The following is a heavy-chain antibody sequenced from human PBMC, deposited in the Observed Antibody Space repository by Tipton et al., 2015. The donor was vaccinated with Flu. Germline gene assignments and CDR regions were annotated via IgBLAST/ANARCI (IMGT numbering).Heavy chain of an antibody. CDR2: VYHGGTT. J-gene: IGHJ4*02. V-gene: IGHV4-38-2*01. CDR1: GDSIGSGYF. D-gene: IGHD3-10*01. CDR3: ATTTYYYGSGSHDY. Sequence: TLSLTCSVSGDSIGSGYFWGWIRQAPGKGLEWIGCVYHGGTTYYNPSLKSRVAISLDTFKNQFSLKLTSVTAADTAVYYCATTTYYYGSGSHDYWGQGTLVTVSS.